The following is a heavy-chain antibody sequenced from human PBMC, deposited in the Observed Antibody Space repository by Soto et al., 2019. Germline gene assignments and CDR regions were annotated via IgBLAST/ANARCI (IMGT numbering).Heavy chain of an antibody. D-gene: IGHD4-17*01. Sequence: QVQLVESGGGVVQPGRSLRLSCAASGFTFSSYGMHWVRQAPGKGLEWVAVIWYDGSNKYYADSVKGRFTISRDNSKNTLYLQMNSLRAEDTAVYYCARDRNLVTVTPTFDYWGQGTLVTVSS. CDR2: IWYDGSNK. J-gene: IGHJ4*02. CDR1: GFTFSSYG. CDR3: ARDRNLVTVTPTFDY. V-gene: IGHV3-33*01.